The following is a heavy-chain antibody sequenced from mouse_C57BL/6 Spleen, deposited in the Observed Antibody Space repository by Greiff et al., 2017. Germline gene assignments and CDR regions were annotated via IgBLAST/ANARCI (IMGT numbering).Heavy chain of an antibody. D-gene: IGHD2-1*01. CDR2: INPYNGGT. CDR3: ARGDGNYSWFAY. J-gene: IGHJ3*01. CDR1: GYTFTDYY. V-gene: IGHV1-19*01. Sequence: VQLKQSGPVLVKPGASVKMSCKASGYTFTDYYMNWVKQSHGKSLEWIGVINPYNGGTSYNQKFKGKATLTVDKSSSTAYMELNSLTSEDSAVXYCARGDGNYSWFAYWGQGTLVTVSA.